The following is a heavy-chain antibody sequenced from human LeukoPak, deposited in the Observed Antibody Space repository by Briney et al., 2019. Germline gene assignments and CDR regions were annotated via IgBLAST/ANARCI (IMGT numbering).Heavy chain of an antibody. J-gene: IGHJ4*02. Sequence: ASVKPSFQASGYPFTSYDINWVRPATGQGLEWMGWMNPNSGNTGYAQKFQGRVTMTRNTSISTAYMELSSLSSEDTAVYYCARGGYGSGSYYFDYWGQGTLVTVSS. CDR3: ARGGYGSGSYYFDY. D-gene: IGHD3-10*01. V-gene: IGHV1-8*01. CDR2: MNPNSGNT. CDR1: GYPFTSYD.